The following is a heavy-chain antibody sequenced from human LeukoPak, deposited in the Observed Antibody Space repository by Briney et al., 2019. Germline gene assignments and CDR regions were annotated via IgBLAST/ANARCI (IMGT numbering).Heavy chain of an antibody. Sequence: GGSLRLSCAASGFTFSSYGMHWVRQAPGKGLEWVAVIWYDGSNKYYADSVKGRFTIPRDNSKNTLYLQMNSLRAEDTAEYYCARDTYDYVWGSYRPIDYWGQGTLVTVSS. D-gene: IGHD3-16*02. CDR2: IWYDGSNK. J-gene: IGHJ4*02. CDR1: GFTFSSYG. CDR3: ARDTYDYVWGSYRPIDY. V-gene: IGHV3-33*08.